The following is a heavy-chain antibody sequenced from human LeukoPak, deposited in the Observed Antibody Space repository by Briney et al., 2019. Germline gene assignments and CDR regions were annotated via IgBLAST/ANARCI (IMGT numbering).Heavy chain of an antibody. J-gene: IGHJ4*02. CDR3: ARVYCGGDCYVGGYFDY. Sequence: GGSLRLSCAASGFTFSSYAMSWVRQAPGKGLEWVANIKQDGSEKYYVDSVKGRFTISRDNAKNSLYLQMNSLRAEDTAVYYCARVYCGGDCYVGGYFDYWGQGTLVTVSS. D-gene: IGHD2-21*02. CDR2: IKQDGSEK. V-gene: IGHV3-7*01. CDR1: GFTFSSYA.